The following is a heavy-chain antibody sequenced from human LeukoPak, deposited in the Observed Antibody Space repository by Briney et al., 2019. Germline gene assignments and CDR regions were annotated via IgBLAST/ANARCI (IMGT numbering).Heavy chain of an antibody. J-gene: IGHJ6*02. D-gene: IGHD3-3*01. CDR1: GGSFSGYY. CDR2: INHSGST. V-gene: IGHV4-34*01. CDR3: ARKRITIFGVVTRDYYYYYGMDV. Sequence: SETLSLTCAVYGGSFSGYYWSWIRQPPGKGLEWIGEINHSGSTNYNPSLKSRVTISVDTSKNQFSLKLSSVTAADTAVYYCARKRITIFGVVTRDYYYYYGMDVWGQGTTVTVSS.